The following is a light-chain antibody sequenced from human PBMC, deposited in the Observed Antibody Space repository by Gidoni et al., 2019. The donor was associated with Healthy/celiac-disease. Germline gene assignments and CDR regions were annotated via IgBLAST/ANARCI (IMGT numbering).Light chain of an antibody. CDR2: DAS. Sequence: PAPLSLSPGERATLSCRASQSVSSYLAWYQQKPGQAPRLLIYDASNRATGIPARFSGSGSGTDFTLTISSLEPEDFAVYYCQQRSNWPWTFGQXTKVEIK. V-gene: IGKV3-11*01. CDR3: QQRSNWPWT. J-gene: IGKJ1*01. CDR1: QSVSSY.